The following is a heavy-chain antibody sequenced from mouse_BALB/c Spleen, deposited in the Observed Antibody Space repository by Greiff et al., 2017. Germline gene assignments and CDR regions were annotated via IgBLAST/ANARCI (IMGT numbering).Heavy chain of an antibody. CDR1: GFTFSDYY. Sequence: EVQLVESGGGLVKPGGSLKLSCAASGFTFSDYYMYWVRQTPEKRLEWVATISDGGSYTYYPDSVKGRFTISRDNAKNNLYLQMSSLKSEDTAMYYCARSQLGLHSWFAYWGQGTLVTVSA. CDR3: ARSQLGLHSWFAY. V-gene: IGHV5-4*02. J-gene: IGHJ3*01. CDR2: ISDGGSYT. D-gene: IGHD3-1*01.